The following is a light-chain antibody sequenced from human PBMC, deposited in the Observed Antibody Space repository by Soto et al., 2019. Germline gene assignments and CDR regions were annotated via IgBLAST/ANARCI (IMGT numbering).Light chain of an antibody. J-gene: IGKJ5*01. V-gene: IGKV3-11*01. CDR1: QSFRGL. CDR3: QRPPMWPIT. CDR2: DAY. Sequence: EVVLTQSPVTLSLSPGERATLSCRASQSFRGLLACYQQKPGQAPRLLIYDAYNRATGIPPRFSGSGSGTDFTLTISSLEPEGPASYHCQRPPMWPITFNQRTRLE.